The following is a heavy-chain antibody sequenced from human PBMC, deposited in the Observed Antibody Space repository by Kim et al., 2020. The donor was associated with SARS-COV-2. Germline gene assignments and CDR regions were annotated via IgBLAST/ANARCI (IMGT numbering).Heavy chain of an antibody. D-gene: IGHD3-10*01. CDR1: GLTLSVFD. V-gene: IGHV3-73*01. Sequence: GGSLRLSCAASGLTLSVFDIHWVRQASGKGLEWVGRIKTKSENYAAAYAASVKGRFDLSRDDSKNMAYLQMNTLKSEDSAVYFCTRQNFFGPGTYLDGLDVWGPGTTVTVSS. CDR3: TRQNFFGPGTYLDGLDV. J-gene: IGHJ6*02. CDR2: IKTKSENYAA.